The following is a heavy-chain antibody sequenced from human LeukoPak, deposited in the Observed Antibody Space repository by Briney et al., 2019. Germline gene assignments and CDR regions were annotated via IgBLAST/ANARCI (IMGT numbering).Heavy chain of an antibody. D-gene: IGHD4-17*01. Sequence: PGGSLRLSCAASGFTFSDYYMSWIRQAPGKGLEWVSYISSSGSTIYYADSVKGRFTISRDNAKNSLYLQMNSLRAEDTAVYYCARANYDYGDYDHYYYYMDVWGKGTTVTVSS. J-gene: IGHJ6*03. CDR2: ISSSGSTI. CDR1: GFTFSDYY. CDR3: ARANYDYGDYDHYYYYMDV. V-gene: IGHV3-11*01.